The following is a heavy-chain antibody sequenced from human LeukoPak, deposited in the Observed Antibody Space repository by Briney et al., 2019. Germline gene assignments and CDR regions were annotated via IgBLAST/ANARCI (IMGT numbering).Heavy chain of an antibody. V-gene: IGHV4-59*12. CDR3: ARESIAAAGTRY. J-gene: IGHJ4*02. CDR1: GGPISSYY. Sequence: SETLSLTCTVSGGPISSYYWSWIRQPPGKGLEWIGYIYYSGSTNYNPSLKSRVTISVDTSKNQFSLKLSSVTAADTAVYYCARESIAAAGTRYWGQGTLVTVSS. CDR2: IYYSGST. D-gene: IGHD6-13*01.